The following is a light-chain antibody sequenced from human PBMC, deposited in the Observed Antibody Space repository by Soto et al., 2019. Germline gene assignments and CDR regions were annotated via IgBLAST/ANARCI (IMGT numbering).Light chain of an antibody. CDR2: GAS. Sequence: EIVLTQSPGTLSLSPGKRATLSCRASQTISSAYLAWYQQRPGQAPRLLIYGASTRATGIPDRFSGRGSGTDFALTISRLEPEDFAVYFCQQYVTAPRTFGQGTKVDIK. CDR3: QQYVTAPRT. V-gene: IGKV3-20*01. CDR1: QTISSAY. J-gene: IGKJ1*01.